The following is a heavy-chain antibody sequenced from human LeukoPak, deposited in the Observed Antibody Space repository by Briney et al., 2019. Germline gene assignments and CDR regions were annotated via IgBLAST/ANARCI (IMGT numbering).Heavy chain of an antibody. V-gene: IGHV3-21*01. CDR3: ARDRAAAGTDLDY. CDR1: GFTFSRYS. D-gene: IGHD6-13*01. Sequence: GGSLGLSCAASGFTFSRYSMNWVRQAPGKGLEWVSSISSSSSYIYYADSVKGRFTISRDNAKNSLYLQMNSLRAEDTAVYYCARDRAAAGTDLDYWGQGTLVTVSS. CDR2: ISSSSSYI. J-gene: IGHJ4*02.